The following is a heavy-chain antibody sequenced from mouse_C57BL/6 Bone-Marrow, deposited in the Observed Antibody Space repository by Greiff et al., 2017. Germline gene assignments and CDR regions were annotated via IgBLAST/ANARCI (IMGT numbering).Heavy chain of an antibody. CDR3: ARAHYYGSSHFDY. V-gene: IGHV5-4*03. Sequence: EVKLVESGGGLVKPGGSLKLSCAASGFTFSSYAMSWVRQTPEKRLEWVATISDGGSYTYYPDNVKGRFTLSRDNAKNNLYLQMSHLKSEDTAMYYCARAHYYGSSHFDYWGQGTTLTVSS. CDR1: GFTFSSYA. CDR2: ISDGGSYT. D-gene: IGHD1-1*01. J-gene: IGHJ2*01.